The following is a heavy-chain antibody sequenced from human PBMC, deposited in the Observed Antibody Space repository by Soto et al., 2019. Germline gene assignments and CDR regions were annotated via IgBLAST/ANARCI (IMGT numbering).Heavy chain of an antibody. CDR2: IYSGGYT. D-gene: IGHD3-10*01. J-gene: IGHJ4*02. CDR1: GFTVSNNY. CDR3: APARGGGGY. Sequence: EVQLVESGGGLIQPGGSLRLSCAVSGFTVSNNYMSWVRQAPGKGLEGVSVIYSGGYTAYGDSVKGRFTISRDNSKNTLSSQMNTLDAPAPAVDYCAPARGGGGYWGQGTLVTVSS. V-gene: IGHV3-53*01.